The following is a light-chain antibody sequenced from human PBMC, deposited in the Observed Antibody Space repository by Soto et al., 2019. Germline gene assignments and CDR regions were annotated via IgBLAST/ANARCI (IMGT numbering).Light chain of an antibody. Sequence: EIVLTQSPGTLSLSPGKRATLSCRASQSVSSTYLAWYQQKPGQAPRLLIYGASSRATGIPDRFSGSGSGTDFTLTISRLEPEDFAVYYCQQYGSSPQTFGQGTKGEIK. CDR3: QQYGSSPQT. J-gene: IGKJ1*01. V-gene: IGKV3-20*01. CDR2: GAS. CDR1: QSVSSTY.